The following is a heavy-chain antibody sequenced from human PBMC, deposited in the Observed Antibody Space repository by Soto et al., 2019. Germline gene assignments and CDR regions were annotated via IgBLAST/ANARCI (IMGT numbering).Heavy chain of an antibody. CDR2: IYHSGST. CDR3: ASAYNRTNYYDRSFDY. D-gene: IGHD3-22*01. V-gene: IGHV4-4*02. J-gene: IGHJ4*02. Sequence: KPSETLSLTCAVSGGSISSSNWWSWVRQPPGKGLEWIGEIYHSGSTNYNPSLKSRVTISVDKSKNQFSLKLSSVTAADTAVYYCASAYNRTNYYDRSFDYWGQGTLVTVSS. CDR1: GGSISSSNW.